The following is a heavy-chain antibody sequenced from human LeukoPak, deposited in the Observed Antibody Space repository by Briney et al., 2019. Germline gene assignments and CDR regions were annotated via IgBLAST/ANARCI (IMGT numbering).Heavy chain of an antibody. V-gene: IGHV3-30*18. CDR2: LSYDGSNK. Sequence: QPGRSLRLSCAASGFTFSSYGMHWVRQAPGKGWRGVAVLSYDGSNKYYADSVKGRFTISRDNSKNTLYLQMNSLRAEDTAVYYCAKDYRPDFGVDTPIDYWGQGTLVTVSS. CDR1: GFTFSSYG. D-gene: IGHD3-3*01. J-gene: IGHJ4*02. CDR3: AKDYRPDFGVDTPIDY.